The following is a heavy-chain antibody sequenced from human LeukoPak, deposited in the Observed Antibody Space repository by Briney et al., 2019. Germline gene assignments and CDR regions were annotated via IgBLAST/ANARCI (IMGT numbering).Heavy chain of an antibody. D-gene: IGHD2-2*01. CDR3: ARYDQLLSLDY. J-gene: IGHJ4*02. V-gene: IGHV4-59*12. CDR2: IYYSGST. Sequence: SETLSPTCTVSGGSISSYYWSWIRQPPGKGLEWIGYIYYSGSTNYNPSLKSRVTMSVDTSKNQFSLKLSSVTAADTAVYYCARYDQLLSLDYWGQGTLVTVSS. CDR1: GGSISSYY.